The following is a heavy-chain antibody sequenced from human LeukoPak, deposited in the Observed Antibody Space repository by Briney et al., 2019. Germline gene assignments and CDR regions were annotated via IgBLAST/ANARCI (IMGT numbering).Heavy chain of an antibody. CDR3: AKGIVVVPAATYFDY. V-gene: IGHV3-23*01. Sequence: GGSLRLSCAASGFTFSSYAMSWVRQAPGKGLEWVSAISGSGGSTYYADSVKGRFTISRDNSKNTLYLQMNSLRAEDTAVYYCAKGIVVVPAATYFDYWGQGTLDTVSS. CDR1: GFTFSSYA. D-gene: IGHD2-2*01. J-gene: IGHJ4*02. CDR2: ISGSGGST.